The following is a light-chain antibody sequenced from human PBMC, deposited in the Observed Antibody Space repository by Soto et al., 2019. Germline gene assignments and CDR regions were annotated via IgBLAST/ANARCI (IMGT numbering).Light chain of an antibody. CDR2: RAS. V-gene: IGKV4-1*01. CDR1: QSVLHTPNDKNY. CDR3: QQYTNLPPIT. J-gene: IGKJ5*01. Sequence: DIVMNRSPDSRAVSLGERATITCKSSQSVLHTPNDKNYLAWYQHKPGQSPRLLIYRASARATGVPDRFSGSGSGTEFTLTISSLQSEDFAVYFCQQYTNLPPITFGQGTRLEIK.